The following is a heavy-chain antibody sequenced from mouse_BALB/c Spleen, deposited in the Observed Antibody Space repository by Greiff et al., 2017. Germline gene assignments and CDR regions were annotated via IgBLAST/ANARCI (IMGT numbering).Heavy chain of an antibody. D-gene: IGHD1-1*02. CDR2: SRNKANDYTT. J-gene: IGHJ4*01. V-gene: IGHV7-1*02. Sequence: EVKLVESGGGLVQPGGSLRLSCATSGFTFSDFYMEWVRQPPGKRLEWIAASRNKANDYTTEYSASVKGRFIVSRDTSQSILYLQMNALRAEDTAIYDCARDTMYRAMDYWGQGTSVTVSS. CDR3: ARDTMYRAMDY. CDR1: GFTFSDFY.